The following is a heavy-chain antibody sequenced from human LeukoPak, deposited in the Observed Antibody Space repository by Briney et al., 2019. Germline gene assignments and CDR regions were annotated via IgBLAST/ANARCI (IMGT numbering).Heavy chain of an antibody. J-gene: IGHJ6*02. V-gene: IGHV1-18*01. CDR2: ISAYNGNT. Sequence: ASVKVSCKASGYTFTSYGISWVRQAPGQGLEWMGWISAYNGNTNYAQKLQGRVTMTTDTSTSTAYMELRSLRSEDTAVYYCASGGLVPPLYRYYYYGMDVWGQGTTVTVSS. D-gene: IGHD6-19*01. CDR3: ASGGLVPPLYRYYYYGMDV. CDR1: GYTFTSYG.